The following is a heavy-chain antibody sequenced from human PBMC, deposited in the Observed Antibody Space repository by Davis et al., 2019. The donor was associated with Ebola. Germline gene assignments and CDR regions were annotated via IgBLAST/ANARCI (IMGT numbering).Heavy chain of an antibody. Sequence: ASVKVSCKASGYTFTNYDVNWVRQAPGQGLEWMGWMNPNSGNTGYAQKFQGRVTMTRNTSMTTAYMELRSLRFDDTAVYYCARCYSSGWTTLDNWGQGTLVTVSS. D-gene: IGHD6-19*01. J-gene: IGHJ4*02. V-gene: IGHV1-8*01. CDR2: MNPNSGNT. CDR3: ARCYSSGWTTLDN. CDR1: GYTFTNYD.